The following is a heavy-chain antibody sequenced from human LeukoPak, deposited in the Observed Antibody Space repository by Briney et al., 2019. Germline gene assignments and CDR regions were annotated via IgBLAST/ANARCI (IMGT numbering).Heavy chain of an antibody. CDR3: ARESGSSGWYDY. CDR1: GFTVSSNY. J-gene: IGHJ4*02. Sequence: QPGGSLRLSCAASGFTVSSNYMSWARQAPAKGLEWVSVIYSGGSTYYADSVKGRFTISRDNSKNTLYLQMNSLRAEDTAVYYCARESGSSGWYDYWGQGTLVTVSS. V-gene: IGHV3-66*01. D-gene: IGHD6-19*01. CDR2: IYSGGST.